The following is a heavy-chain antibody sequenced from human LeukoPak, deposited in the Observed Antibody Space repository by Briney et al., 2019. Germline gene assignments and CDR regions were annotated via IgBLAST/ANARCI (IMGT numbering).Heavy chain of an antibody. CDR3: VRGRGEVGLMVYAIRGNWFDP. Sequence: ASVKVSCKASGYTFTSYYMHWVRQATGQGLEWMGWMNPNSGNTGYAQKFQGRVTMTRNTSISTAYMELSSLRSEDTAVYYCVRGRGEVGLMVYAIRGNWFDPWGQGTPVTVSS. CDR2: MNPNSGNT. D-gene: IGHD2-8*01. J-gene: IGHJ5*02. V-gene: IGHV1-8*02. CDR1: GYTFTSYY.